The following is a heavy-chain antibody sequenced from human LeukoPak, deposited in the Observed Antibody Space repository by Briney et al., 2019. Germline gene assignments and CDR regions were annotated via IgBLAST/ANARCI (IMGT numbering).Heavy chain of an antibody. CDR3: AREPYSSGWYPNWFDP. CDR1: GDSVSSNSAA. D-gene: IGHD6-19*01. Sequence: SQTLSLTCAISGDSVSSNSAAWNWIRQSPSRGLEWLGRTYYRSKWYNDYAVFVKSRITINPDTSKNQFSLQLNSVTPEDTAVYYCAREPYSSGWYPNWFDPWGQGTLVTVSS. J-gene: IGHJ5*02. CDR2: TYYRSKWYN. V-gene: IGHV6-1*01.